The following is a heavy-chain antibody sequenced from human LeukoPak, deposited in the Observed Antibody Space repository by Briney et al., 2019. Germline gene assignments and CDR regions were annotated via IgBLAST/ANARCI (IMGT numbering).Heavy chain of an antibody. D-gene: IGHD2-21*01. CDR3: AKPYSGTLLTGWFDP. J-gene: IGHJ5*02. CDR2: IWYDGSNK. Sequence: GGSLRLSCAAPGFTFGSTGMHWVRQAPGKGLEWVAVIWYDGSNKYHADSVKGRFTISRDNSKNTLYLQMNSLRAEDTALYYCAKPYSGTLLTGWFDPWGQGTLVTVSS. CDR1: GFTFGSTG. V-gene: IGHV3-33*06.